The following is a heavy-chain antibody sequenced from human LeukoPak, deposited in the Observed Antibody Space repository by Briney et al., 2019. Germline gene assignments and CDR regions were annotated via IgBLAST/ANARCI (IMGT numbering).Heavy chain of an antibody. CDR1: GYTFTSYD. CDR3: ARWAAGDYDFWSGYSLNDY. J-gene: IGHJ4*02. Sequence: ASVKVSCKASGYTFTSYDINWVRQATGQGLEWMGWMNPNSGNTGYAQKFQGRVTMTRNTSISTAYMELSSLRSEDTAVYYCARWAAGDYDFWSGYSLNDYWGQGTLVTVSS. D-gene: IGHD3-3*01. CDR2: MNPNSGNT. V-gene: IGHV1-8*01.